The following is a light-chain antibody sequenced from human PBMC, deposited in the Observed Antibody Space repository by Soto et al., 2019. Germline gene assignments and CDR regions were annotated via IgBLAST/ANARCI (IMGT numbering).Light chain of an antibody. CDR1: QSVLYSSNNKNY. CDR2: WAS. CDR3: QQYYSTPPT. V-gene: IGKV4-1*01. Sequence: DIVMTQSPDSLAVSLGKRATINCKSSQSVLYSSNNKNYLAWYQQKPGQPPKLLIYWASTRESGVPDRFSGCGSGTDFTLTITSLHAEDVAVYYCQQYYSTPPTFGQGTKVEIK. J-gene: IGKJ1*01.